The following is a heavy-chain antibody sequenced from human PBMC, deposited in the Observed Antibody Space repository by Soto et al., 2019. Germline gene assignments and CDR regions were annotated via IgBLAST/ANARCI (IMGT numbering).Heavy chain of an antibody. J-gene: IGHJ6*02. CDR3: AKDRAGYEEYYYYYYGMDV. CDR2: ISYDGSNK. D-gene: IGHD5-12*01. V-gene: IGHV3-30*18. Sequence: GGSLRLSCAASGFTFSSYGMHWVRQAPGKGLEWVAVISYDGSNKYYADSVKGRFTISRDNSKNTLYLQMSSLRAEDTAVYYCAKDRAGYEEYYYYYYGMDVWGQGTTVTVSS. CDR1: GFTFSSYG.